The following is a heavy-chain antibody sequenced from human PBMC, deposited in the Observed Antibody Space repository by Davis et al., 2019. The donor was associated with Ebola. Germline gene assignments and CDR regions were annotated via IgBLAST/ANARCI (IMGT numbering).Heavy chain of an antibody. CDR1: GYSFTSYW. CDR2: IYPGDSNT. CDR3: AKGRRGDSGYSDFDY. Sequence: GGSLRLSCKGSGYSFTSYWIGWVRQMPGKGLEWMGIIYPGDSNTRYSPSFQGQVTISADKSITTAYLQWSSLRASDTAMYYCAKGRRGDSGYSDFDYWGQGTLVTVSS. D-gene: IGHD3-22*01. V-gene: IGHV5-51*01. J-gene: IGHJ4*02.